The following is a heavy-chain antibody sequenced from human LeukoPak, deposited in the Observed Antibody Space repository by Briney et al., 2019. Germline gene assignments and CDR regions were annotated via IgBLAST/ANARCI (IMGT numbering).Heavy chain of an antibody. V-gene: IGHV3-30*03. Sequence: GGSLRLSCAASGFTFSSYGMHWVRQAPGKGLEWVAVISYDGSNKYYADSVKGRFTISRDNSKNTLYLQMNSLRAEDTAVYYYARGKLGIGSLDYWGQGTLVTVSS. CDR2: ISYDGSNK. CDR3: ARGKLGIGSLDY. CDR1: GFTFSSYG. D-gene: IGHD7-27*01. J-gene: IGHJ4*02.